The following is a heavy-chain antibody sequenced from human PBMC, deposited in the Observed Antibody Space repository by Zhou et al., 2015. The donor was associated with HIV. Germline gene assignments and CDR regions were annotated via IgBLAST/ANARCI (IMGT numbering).Heavy chain of an antibody. J-gene: IGHJ4*02. CDR2: ISYDGSNK. Sequence: QVQLVESGGGVVQPGRSLRLSCAASGFTFSRYSMHWVRQAPGKGLEWVAVISYDGSNKYYADSVQGRFTISRDNSKNTLYLQMNSLRAEDTAVYYCSRGGELDYDFWTSYLDNWGQGTLVTISS. D-gene: IGHD3-3*01. V-gene: IGHV3-30-3*01. CDR1: GFTFSRYS. CDR3: SRGGELDYDFWTSYLDN.